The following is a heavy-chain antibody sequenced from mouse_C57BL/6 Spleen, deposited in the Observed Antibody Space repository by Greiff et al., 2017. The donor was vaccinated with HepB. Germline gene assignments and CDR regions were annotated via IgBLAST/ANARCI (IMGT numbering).Heavy chain of an antibody. CDR1: GYTFTDYY. CDR2: IYPGSGNT. Sequence: VQLQQSGAELVRPGASVKLSCKASGYTFTDYYINWVKQRPGQGLEWIARIYPGSGNTYYNEKFKGKATLTAEKSSSTAYMQLSSLTSEDSAVYFCARSGYYGSSYWVAYWGQGTLVTVSA. CDR3: ARSGYYGSSYWVAY. V-gene: IGHV1-76*01. J-gene: IGHJ3*01. D-gene: IGHD1-1*01.